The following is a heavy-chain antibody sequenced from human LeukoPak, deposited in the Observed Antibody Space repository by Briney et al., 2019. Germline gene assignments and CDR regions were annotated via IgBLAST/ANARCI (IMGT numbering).Heavy chain of an antibody. Sequence: SETLSLTCTVSGGSISSYYWSWIRQPPGKGLEWIGYIYYSGGTNYSPSLKSRVTISVDTSKNRFSLKLSSVTAADTAVYYCARDRLRGVYFDYWGQGTLVTVSS. J-gene: IGHJ4*02. V-gene: IGHV4-59*01. CDR3: ARDRLRGVYFDY. CDR2: IYYSGGT. CDR1: GGSISSYY. D-gene: IGHD3-10*01.